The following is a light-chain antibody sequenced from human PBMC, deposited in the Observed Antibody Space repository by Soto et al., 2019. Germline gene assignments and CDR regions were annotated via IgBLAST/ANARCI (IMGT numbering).Light chain of an antibody. Sequence: EIVMTQSPGTLSVSPGERATLFCRASQSVRSSLAWYQQKPGQAPRLFIYDASTRATGIPARFSGSGSGTEFTLTISSLQSEDFGVYYCQQYNNWPRATFGGGTKVDIK. CDR2: DAS. CDR3: QQYNNWPRAT. J-gene: IGKJ4*01. V-gene: IGKV3-15*01. CDR1: QSVRSS.